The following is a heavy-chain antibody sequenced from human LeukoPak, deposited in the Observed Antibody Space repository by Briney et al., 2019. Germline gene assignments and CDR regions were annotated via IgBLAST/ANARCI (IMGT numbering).Heavy chain of an antibody. CDR1: GGSISIYY. V-gene: IGHV4-59*12. D-gene: IGHD1-20*01. Sequence: KASETLSLTCTVSGGSISIYYWSWIRQPPGKGLEWIGYIYYSGSTNYNPSLKSRVTISVDTSKNQFSLKLSSVTAADTAVYYCARALTGEIDYWGQGTLVTVSS. CDR2: IYYSGST. CDR3: ARALTGEIDY. J-gene: IGHJ4*02.